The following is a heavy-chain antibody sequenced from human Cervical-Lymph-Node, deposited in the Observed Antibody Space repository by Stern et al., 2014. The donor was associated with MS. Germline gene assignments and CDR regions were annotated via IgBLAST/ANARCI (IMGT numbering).Heavy chain of an antibody. D-gene: IGHD4-17*01. CDR3: ARRDDYGDYNWYFDL. CDR1: GYTFTSYG. Sequence: QVQLLQPGAEVKKPGASVKVSCKASGYTFTSYGISWVRQAPGQGLEWMGWISAYNGNTNYAQKLQGRVTMTTDTSTSTAYMELRSLRSDDTAVYYCARRDDYGDYNWYFDLWGRGTLVTVSS. V-gene: IGHV1-18*01. CDR2: ISAYNGNT. J-gene: IGHJ2*01.